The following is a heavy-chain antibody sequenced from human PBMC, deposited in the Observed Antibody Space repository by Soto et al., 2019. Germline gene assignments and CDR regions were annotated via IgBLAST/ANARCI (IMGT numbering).Heavy chain of an antibody. CDR2: IYYSGST. J-gene: IGHJ6*02. Sequence: PSETLSLTCTVSGGSISSGGYYWSWIRQHPGKGLEWIGYIYYSGSTYYNPSLKSRVTISVDTSKNQFSLKLSSVTAADTAVYYCARVRISSYYYYGMDVWGQGTTVTVSS. CDR1: GGSISSGGYY. CDR3: ARVRISSYYYYGMDV. V-gene: IGHV4-31*03. D-gene: IGHD3-3*01.